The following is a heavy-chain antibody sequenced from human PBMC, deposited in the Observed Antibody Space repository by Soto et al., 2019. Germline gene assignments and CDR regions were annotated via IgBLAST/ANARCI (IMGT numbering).Heavy chain of an antibody. V-gene: IGHV2-5*01. CDR3: AHKLDTVDWFGP. CDR1: GFSLRNGGVG. D-gene: IGHD5-18*01. CDR2: IYWNDDK. Sequence: QITLKESGPTLVKSTQTLTLTCSFSGFSLRNGGVGVGWIRQPPGKALEWVALIYWNDDKRYSPFLKNRLTLIKDTFKDQVVLTVTNVDPVDTATYYCAHKLDTVDWFGPWGQGILVTVSS. J-gene: IGHJ5*02.